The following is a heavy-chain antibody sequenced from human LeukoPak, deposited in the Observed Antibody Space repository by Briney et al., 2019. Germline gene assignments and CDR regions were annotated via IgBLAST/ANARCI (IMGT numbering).Heavy chain of an antibody. CDR3: AKVPYGTYYYYYMDV. CDR2: ISYDGSYK. Sequence: PGGSLRLSCAASGFTFSNYGMHWVRQAPGKGLEWVAFISYDGSYKYYADSVKGRFTISRDNSKNTLYLQMNSLRAEDTAVYYCAKVPYGTYYYYYMDVWGKGTMVTISS. V-gene: IGHV3-30*18. J-gene: IGHJ6*03. D-gene: IGHD4-17*01. CDR1: GFTFSNYG.